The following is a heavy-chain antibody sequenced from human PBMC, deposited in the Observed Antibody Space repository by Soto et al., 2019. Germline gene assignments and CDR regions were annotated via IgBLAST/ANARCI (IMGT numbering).Heavy chain of an antibody. J-gene: IGHJ4*02. D-gene: IGHD3-22*01. CDR2: IYYSGST. V-gene: IGHV4-59*01. Sequence: SETLSLTCTVSGGSISSYYWSWIRQPPGKGLEWIGYIYYSGSTNYNPSLKSRVTISVDTSKNQFSLRAEDTAVYYCARDGYDSSGYYYFDYWGQGTLVTVSS. CDR1: GGSISSYY. CDR3: ARDGYDSSGYYYFDY.